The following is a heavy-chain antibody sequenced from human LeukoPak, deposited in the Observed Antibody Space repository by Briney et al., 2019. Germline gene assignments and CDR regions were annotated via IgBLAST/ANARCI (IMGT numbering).Heavy chain of an antibody. Sequence: PGGSLRLSCAASGFTFSSYWMHWVRQAPGKGLVWVSRINSDGSSTSYADSVKGRFTISRDNAKNSLYLQMNSLRAEDTAVYYCAREKDSSSWVDAFDIWGQGTMVTVSS. CDR3: AREKDSSSWVDAFDI. J-gene: IGHJ3*02. D-gene: IGHD6-13*01. V-gene: IGHV3-74*01. CDR1: GFTFSSYW. CDR2: INSDGSST.